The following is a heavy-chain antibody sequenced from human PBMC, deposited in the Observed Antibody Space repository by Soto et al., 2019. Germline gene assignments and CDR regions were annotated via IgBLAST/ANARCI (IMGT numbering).Heavy chain of an antibody. Sequence: GVSLGLSFAASGFTVVTDGMGWFRQAPGKGLEWVSTITGGNTYYAASVKGRFTISRDNSKNTLYLQMSSLRAEDTALYYCAKDKERGGYDSDFDSWGQGNLVTVSA. CDR1: GFTVVTDG. J-gene: IGHJ4*02. CDR2: ITGGNT. V-gene: IGHV3-23*01. D-gene: IGHD3-3*01. CDR3: AKDKERGGYDSDFDS.